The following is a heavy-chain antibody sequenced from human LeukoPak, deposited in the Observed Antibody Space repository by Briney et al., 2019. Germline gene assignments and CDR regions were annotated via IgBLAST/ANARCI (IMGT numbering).Heavy chain of an antibody. V-gene: IGHV4-59*11. CDR1: GGSISSHY. CDR3: ARLTLSIAARAPALYYFDY. J-gene: IGHJ4*02. CDR2: IYYSGST. D-gene: IGHD6-6*01. Sequence: PSETLSLTCTVSGGSISSHYWSWIRQPPGKGLEWIGYIYYSGSTNYNPSLKSRVTISVDTSKNQFSLKLSSVTAADTAVYHCARLTLSIAARAPALYYFDYWGQGTLVTVSS.